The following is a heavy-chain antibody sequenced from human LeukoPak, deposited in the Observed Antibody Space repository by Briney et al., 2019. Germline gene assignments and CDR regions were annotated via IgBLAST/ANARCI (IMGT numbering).Heavy chain of an antibody. CDR3: ARGNGIAAAGTPSYYGMDV. J-gene: IGHJ6*02. CDR2: IYNSGST. V-gene: IGHV4-59*12. CDR1: GGSISSYY. Sequence: SETLSLTCTVSGGSISSYYWSWIRQPPGKGLEWIGYIYNSGSTNYNPSLKSRVTISVDTSKNQFSLKLSSVTAADTAVYYCARGNGIAAAGTPSYYGMDVWGQGTTVTVSS. D-gene: IGHD6-13*01.